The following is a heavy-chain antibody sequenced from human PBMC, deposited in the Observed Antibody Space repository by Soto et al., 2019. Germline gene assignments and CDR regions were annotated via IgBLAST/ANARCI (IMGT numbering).Heavy chain of an antibody. V-gene: IGHV3-49*04. J-gene: IGHJ3*02. D-gene: IGHD6-13*01. CDR1: GFTFGDYA. CDR2: IRSKAYGGTT. CDR3: TRDLLGIAAAGDAFDI. Sequence: GGSLRLSCTASGFTFGDYAMSWVRQAPGKGLEWVGFIRSKAYGGTTEYAASVKGRFTISRDDSKSIAYLQMNSLKTEDTAVYYCTRDLLGIAAAGDAFDIWGQGTMVTVSS.